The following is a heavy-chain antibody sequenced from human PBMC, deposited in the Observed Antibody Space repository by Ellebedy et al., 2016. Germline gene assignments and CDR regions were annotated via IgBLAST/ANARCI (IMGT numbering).Heavy chain of an antibody. V-gene: IGHV3-30-3*01. CDR3: ARDTGRYYESSWWGHGMDV. CDR1: GFTFRSHA. J-gene: IGHJ6*02. D-gene: IGHD3-22*01. Sequence: GGSLRLXXAASGFTFRSHAMHWVRQAPGKGLEWVAVISCDGGNKYYVDSVKGRFTISRDNSKNTLYLQMNSLRAEDTAVYCCARDTGRYYESSWWGHGMDVWGQGTTVTVSS. CDR2: ISCDGGNK.